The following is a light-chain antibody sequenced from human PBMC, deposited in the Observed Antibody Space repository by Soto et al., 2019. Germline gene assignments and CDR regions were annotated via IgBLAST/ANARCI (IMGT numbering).Light chain of an antibody. CDR1: SGDIGGYNY. V-gene: IGLV2-14*01. CDR2: EVT. J-gene: IGLJ2*01. CDR3: SSYTSSSTAV. Sequence: QSALTQPASVSGSPGQSITISCTGTSGDIGGYNYVSWYQQHPGKAPKLLISEVTNRPSGVSNRFSGSKSGNTASLTISGLQAEDEADYYCSSYTSSSTAVFGGGTKVTVL.